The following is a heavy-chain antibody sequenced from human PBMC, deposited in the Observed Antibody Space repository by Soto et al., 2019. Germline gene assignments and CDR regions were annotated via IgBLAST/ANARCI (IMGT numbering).Heavy chain of an antibody. V-gene: IGHV1-18*01. Sequence: QVQLLQSGAEVKKPGASVRVSCKASGYSFTRFGISWVRQAPGQGLEWVGRISTYNGNTKYAQKLEGRVTVSTDTSASTAYMELRSLRADDTAVYYCARDPPYSTPPQVFDYWGQGTLLTVSS. CDR3: ARDPPYSTPPQVFDY. CDR2: ISTYNGNT. J-gene: IGHJ4*02. CDR1: GYSFTRFG. D-gene: IGHD6-13*01.